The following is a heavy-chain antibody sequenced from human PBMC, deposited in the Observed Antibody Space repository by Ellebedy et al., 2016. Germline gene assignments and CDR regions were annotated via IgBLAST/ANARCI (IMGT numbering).Heavy chain of an antibody. V-gene: IGHV1-8*01. J-gene: IGHJ4*02. D-gene: IGHD6-13*01. Sequence: ASVKVSCKASGYTFSTYDINWVRQATGQGLEWMGWMNPNSGNTGYAQKFQGRVTMTRNTSISTAYMELSSLRSDDTAVYYCAVSSGIAAAASFDYWGQGTLVTVSS. CDR2: MNPNSGNT. CDR1: GYTFSTYD. CDR3: AVSSGIAAAASFDY.